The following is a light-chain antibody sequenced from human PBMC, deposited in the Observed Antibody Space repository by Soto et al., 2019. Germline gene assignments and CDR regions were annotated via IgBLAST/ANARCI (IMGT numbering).Light chain of an antibody. J-gene: IGKJ4*01. CDR3: QKYNSAPLT. V-gene: IGKV1-27*01. CDR1: QDISNY. CDR2: DAS. Sequence: DIQMTQSPSSLSASVGDRVTITCQASQDISNYLNWYQQKPGKAPKLLIYDASNLETGVPSRFSGSGSGTDFTLTISSLQPEDVGNYYCQKYNSAPLTFGGGTKVDI.